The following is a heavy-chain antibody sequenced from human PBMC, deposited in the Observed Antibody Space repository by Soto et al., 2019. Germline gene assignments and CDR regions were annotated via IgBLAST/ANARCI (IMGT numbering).Heavy chain of an antibody. Sequence: SETLSLTCTVSGGSISSYYWSWIRQPPGKGLEWIGYIYCSGSTNYNPSLKSRVTISVDTSKNQFSLKLSSVTAADTAVYYCARERRVYGSGTGYYYYGMDVWGHGTTVTVSS. CDR2: IYCSGST. CDR3: ARERRVYGSGTGYYYYGMDV. CDR1: GGSISSYY. J-gene: IGHJ6*02. D-gene: IGHD3-10*01. V-gene: IGHV4-59*01.